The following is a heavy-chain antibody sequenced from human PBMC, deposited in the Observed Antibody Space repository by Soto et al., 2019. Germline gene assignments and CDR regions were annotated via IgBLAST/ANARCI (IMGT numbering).Heavy chain of an antibody. Sequence: EVQLLESGGGLVQPGGSLRLSCAASGFTFSSYAMSWVREAPGKGLEWVSAISGSGGSTYYADSVKGRFTISRDNSKNTLYLQMNSLRAEDTAVYYCAKDFGSYGRPSSHDYWGQGTLVTVSS. D-gene: IGHD5-18*01. CDR2: ISGSGGST. V-gene: IGHV3-23*01. CDR3: AKDFGSYGRPSSHDY. J-gene: IGHJ4*02. CDR1: GFTFSSYA.